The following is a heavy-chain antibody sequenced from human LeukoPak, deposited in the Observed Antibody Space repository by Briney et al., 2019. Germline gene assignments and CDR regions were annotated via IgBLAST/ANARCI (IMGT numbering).Heavy chain of an antibody. D-gene: IGHD6-6*01. Sequence: GGSLRLSCAASGFNFSSYAMNWVRQAPGKGLEWVSGISNGGSTYYADSVKGRFTISRDYFQNTLYLQMNSLRAEDTAVYYCAKETSSSFDYWGQGTLVTVSS. V-gene: IGHV3-23*01. CDR1: GFNFSSYA. J-gene: IGHJ4*02. CDR2: ISNGGST. CDR3: AKETSSSFDY.